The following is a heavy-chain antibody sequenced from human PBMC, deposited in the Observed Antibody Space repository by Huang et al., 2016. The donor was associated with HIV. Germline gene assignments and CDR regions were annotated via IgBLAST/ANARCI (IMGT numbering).Heavy chain of an antibody. J-gene: IGHJ1*01. CDR3: ALKGDSSGWEYFRH. CDR2: ISDDGSNK. Sequence: QVQLVESGGGVVQPGRSLRVSCAASGFIFSNYGMHWVRQAQGKGLEWVALISDDGSNKYETDAVKGRFSISRDNSKNTLYLQMNSLRAEDTAVYYCALKGDSSGWEYFRHWGQGTLVTVSS. CDR1: GFIFSNYG. D-gene: IGHD6-19*01. V-gene: IGHV3-30*03.